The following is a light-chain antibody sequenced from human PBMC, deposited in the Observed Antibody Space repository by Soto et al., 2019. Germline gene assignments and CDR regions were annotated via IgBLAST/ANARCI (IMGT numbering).Light chain of an antibody. V-gene: IGKV3-15*01. CDR1: QSISDT. CDR2: AAS. Sequence: EIVMTQSPATLSVSPGERATLSCRASQSISDTLAWYQQKPCQAPRLLIYAASTRATGIPARISGSGSETDFTLTISSLRSEYFAVFYCQQYDYCLKPFVQGTKVEIK. J-gene: IGKJ1*01. CDR3: QQYDYCLKP.